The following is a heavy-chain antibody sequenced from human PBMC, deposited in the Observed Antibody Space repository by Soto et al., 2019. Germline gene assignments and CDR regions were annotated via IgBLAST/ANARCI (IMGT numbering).Heavy chain of an antibody. J-gene: IGHJ4*02. V-gene: IGHV3-23*01. CDR3: AKYSTSWRGGQFDY. D-gene: IGHD6-13*01. CDR1: GFTFSSYA. CDR2: VSSSGGST. Sequence: EVQLLESGGGLVQPGGSLRPSCAASGFTFSSYAMSWVRQAQGKGLEWVLAVSSSGGSTYYADSVKGRFTISRDNSKNTLYLQMNSLRAEDTAVYYCAKYSTSWRGGQFDYWGQGTLVTVSS.